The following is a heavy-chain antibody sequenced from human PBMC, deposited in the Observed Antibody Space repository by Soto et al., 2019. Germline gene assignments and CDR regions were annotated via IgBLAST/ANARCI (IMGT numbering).Heavy chain of an antibody. CDR1: GGSISSGGYS. V-gene: IGHV4-30-2*01. D-gene: IGHD6-19*01. Sequence: QLQLQESGSGLVKPSQTLSLTCAVSGGSISSGGYSWSWIRQPPGKGLEWIGYIYHSGSTYYNPSLKSRVTISVDRSKNQFSLKLSSVTAADTAVYYCARGAVRAGGYYYYGMDVWGQGTTVTVSS. J-gene: IGHJ6*02. CDR3: ARGAVRAGGYYYYGMDV. CDR2: IYHSGST.